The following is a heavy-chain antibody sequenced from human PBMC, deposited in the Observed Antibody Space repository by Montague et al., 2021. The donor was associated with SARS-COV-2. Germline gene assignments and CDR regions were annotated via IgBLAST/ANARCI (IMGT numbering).Heavy chain of an antibody. V-gene: IGHV4-39*01. Sequence: SETLSLTCTVSGGSISSGGYYWDWIRQPPGMGLEWIGSIYYSGSTXYNPSLKSRVTISVDTSRNQFSLKVSSVTAADTAVYYCATTGGTTTVSGPFDYWGQGTPVTVSS. CDR1: GGSISSGGYY. CDR2: IYYSGST. D-gene: IGHD6-19*01. CDR3: ATTGGTTTVSGPFDY. J-gene: IGHJ4*02.